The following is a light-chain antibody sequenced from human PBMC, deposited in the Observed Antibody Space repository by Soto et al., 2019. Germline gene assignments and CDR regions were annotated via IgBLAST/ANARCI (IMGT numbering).Light chain of an antibody. CDR3: SSYTSSSTWV. CDR1: SSDVGGYNY. V-gene: IGLV2-14*01. CDR2: DVS. J-gene: IGLJ3*02. Sequence: QSALTQPASVSGSPGQSITISCTGTSSDVGGYNYVAWYQQHPGRAPKLMIHDVSNRPSGVSNRFSGSKSGNTASLTISGLQAEDEAHYYGSSYTSSSTWVFGGGTKVTVL.